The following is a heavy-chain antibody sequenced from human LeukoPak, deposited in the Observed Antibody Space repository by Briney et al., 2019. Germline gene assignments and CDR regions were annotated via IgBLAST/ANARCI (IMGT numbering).Heavy chain of an antibody. CDR1: GFTFSSYW. CDR2: IFYSGIT. V-gene: IGHV4-39*01. Sequence: GSLRLSCAASGFTFSSYWMSWVRQPPGKGLEWIGSIFYSGITYYNPSLQSRVTISVDASKSQFSLHLSSVTAADTALYYCARIIVVTSTDYFDSWGQGTLVTVSS. CDR3: ARIIVVTSTDYFDS. J-gene: IGHJ4*02. D-gene: IGHD2/OR15-2a*01.